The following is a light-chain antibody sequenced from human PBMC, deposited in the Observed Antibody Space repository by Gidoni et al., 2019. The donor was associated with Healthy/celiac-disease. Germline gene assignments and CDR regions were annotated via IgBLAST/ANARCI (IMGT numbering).Light chain of an antibody. CDR2: DAS. CDR3: QQRSNWYT. V-gene: IGKV3-11*01. CDR1: QSVSSY. J-gene: IGKJ2*01. Sequence: EIVLPQSPATLSLSPGERATLSRRASQSVSSYLAWYQQKPGQAPRLLIYDASNRATGSPTRFSGSGSVTDFTLTISSLEPEDFAVYYCQQRSNWYTFGQGTKLEIK.